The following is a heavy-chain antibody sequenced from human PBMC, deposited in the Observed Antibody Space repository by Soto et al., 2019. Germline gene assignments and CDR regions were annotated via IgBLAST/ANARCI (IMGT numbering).Heavy chain of an antibody. CDR1: GGTFSSYA. CDR3: ARGHDYSNYIENWFDP. Sequence: SVKVSCKASGGTFSSYAISWVRQAPGQGLEWMGGIIPIFGTANYAQKFQGRVTITADESTSTAYMELSSLRSEDTAVYYCARGHDYSNYIENWFDPWGQGTLVTVSS. CDR2: IIPIFGTA. V-gene: IGHV1-69*13. D-gene: IGHD4-4*01. J-gene: IGHJ5*02.